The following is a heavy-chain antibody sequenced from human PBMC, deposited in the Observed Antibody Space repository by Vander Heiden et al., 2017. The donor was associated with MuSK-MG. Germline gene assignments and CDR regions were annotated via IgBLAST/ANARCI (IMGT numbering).Heavy chain of an antibody. Sequence: QLQLQESGPGRVKPSDTLSLTCTVSGGSISSSSYYWGWIRQPPGKGLEWIGSIYYSGSTYYNPSLKSRVTISVDTSKNQFSLKLSSVTAADTAVYYCARNVLLWFGEFPSLGWFDPWGQGTLVTVSS. CDR3: ARNVLLWFGEFPSLGWFDP. CDR2: IYYSGST. D-gene: IGHD3-10*01. J-gene: IGHJ5*02. V-gene: IGHV4-39*01. CDR1: GGSISSSSYY.